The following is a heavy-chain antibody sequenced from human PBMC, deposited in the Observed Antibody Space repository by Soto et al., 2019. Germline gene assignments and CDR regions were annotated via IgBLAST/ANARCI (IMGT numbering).Heavy chain of an antibody. CDR1: GFDFEDNA. J-gene: IGHJ4*02. Sequence: EVQLVESGGGLVQPGRSLRLSGVASGFDFEDNAMSWVRQAPGKGLEWVSGISWNGAFIGYANSVRGRFTISRDDAKNSLYLQMNSLRPEDTALYYCTRDIFRTITTVDFWGQGTLVTVSS. V-gene: IGHV3-9*01. CDR3: TRDIFRTITTVDF. CDR2: ISWNGAFI. D-gene: IGHD4-4*01.